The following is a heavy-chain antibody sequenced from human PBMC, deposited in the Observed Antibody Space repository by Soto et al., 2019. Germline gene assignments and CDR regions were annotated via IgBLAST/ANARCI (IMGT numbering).Heavy chain of an antibody. CDR2: VWFDGSIQ. Sequence: GGSLRLSCVASGFTFSDFGIHWVRQAPDKGLEWVAVVWFDGSIQYYGDSVKGRFTISRDNSNNTVDLQMNNLRAEDTAVYHCARVDFGGNSYYFDYWGQGTPVTVSS. J-gene: IGHJ4*02. V-gene: IGHV3-33*01. CDR1: GFTFSDFG. CDR3: ARVDFGGNSYYFDY. D-gene: IGHD1-7*01.